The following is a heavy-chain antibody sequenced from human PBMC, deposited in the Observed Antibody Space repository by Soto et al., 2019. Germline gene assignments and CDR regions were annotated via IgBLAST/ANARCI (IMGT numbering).Heavy chain of an antibody. Sequence: QVQLQESGPGLVKPSETLSLTCTVSGGSINSYYWSWIRQPPGKGLEWIGYIYYSGSTIYNPSLKSRLTISVDTSKNQSSLKLSSVTAADTAVYYCARHVANGFTFDIWGRGTLVTVSS. CDR1: GGSINSYY. J-gene: IGHJ2*01. CDR3: ARHVANGFTFDI. CDR2: IYYSGST. V-gene: IGHV4-59*08. D-gene: IGHD3-3*01.